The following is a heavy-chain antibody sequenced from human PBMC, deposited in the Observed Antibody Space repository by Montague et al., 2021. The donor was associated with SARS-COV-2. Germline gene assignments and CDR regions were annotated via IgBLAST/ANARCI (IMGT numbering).Heavy chain of an antibody. D-gene: IGHD3-3*01. V-gene: IGHV3-33*01. CDR1: GFTFSSYG. CDR2: IWYDGSNK. Sequence: SLRLSCAASGFTFSSYGMHWVRQAPGKGLEWVAVIWYDGSNKYYADSVKGRFTISRDNSKNTLYLQMNSLRAEDTAVYYCARDPHDFWSGYYKGNDACDIWGQGTMVTVSS. J-gene: IGHJ3*02. CDR3: ARDPHDFWSGYYKGNDACDI.